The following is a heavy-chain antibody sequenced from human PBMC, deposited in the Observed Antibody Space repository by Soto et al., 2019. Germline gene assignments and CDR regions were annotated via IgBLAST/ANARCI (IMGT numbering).Heavy chain of an antibody. V-gene: IGHV4-31*01. Sequence: QVQLLESGPGLVKTSQTLSLTCSVSGGSTGSGGYYWSWVRQHPGKGLEWIGYIYYTGSAYYSPYLKSLVSISVDTSRNQFSLILDAVTVADTAVYYCARADFGDRGLAFDSWGQGILVTVSS. D-gene: IGHD2-21*01. CDR1: GGSTGSGGYY. CDR3: ARADFGDRGLAFDS. CDR2: IYYTGSA. J-gene: IGHJ4*02.